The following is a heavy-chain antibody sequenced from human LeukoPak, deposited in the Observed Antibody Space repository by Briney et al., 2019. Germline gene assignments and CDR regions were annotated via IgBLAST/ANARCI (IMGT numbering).Heavy chain of an antibody. V-gene: IGHV1-2*02. Sequence: ASVKVSCKASGYTFTGYYMHWVRQAPGQGLEWMGWINPNSGGTNYAQKFQGRVTMTRDTSISTAYMELSRLRSDDTAVYYCARDRGYYGSSGYYYFDYWGQGTLVTVSS. J-gene: IGHJ4*02. CDR2: INPNSGGT. D-gene: IGHD3-22*01. CDR3: ARDRGYYGSSGYYYFDY. CDR1: GYTFTGYY.